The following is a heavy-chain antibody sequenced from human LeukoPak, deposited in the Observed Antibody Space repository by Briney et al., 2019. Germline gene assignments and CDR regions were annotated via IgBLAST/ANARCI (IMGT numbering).Heavy chain of an antibody. V-gene: IGHV4-4*09. CDR3: ARHDTTIRDAGPYSFDY. D-gene: IGHD1-1*01. CDR2: IYTSGST. CDR1: GGSISRYY. J-gene: IGHJ4*02. Sequence: SETLSLTCTVSGGSISRYYWSWIRQPPGKGLEWIGYIYTSGSTNYNPSLKSRVTISVDTSKNQFSLKLSSVTAADTAVYYCARHDTTIRDAGPYSFDYWGQGTLVTVSS.